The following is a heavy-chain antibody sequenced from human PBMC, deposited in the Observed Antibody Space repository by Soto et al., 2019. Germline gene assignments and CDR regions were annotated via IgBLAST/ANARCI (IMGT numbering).Heavy chain of an antibody. J-gene: IGHJ5*02. CDR2: IYWNDGT. Sequence: GSGPTLVNPTQTLTLTCAFSGFSLTANGVGVGWIRQPPGGALEWLAIIYWNDGTSISPSLQSRLTISKDTSKNHVVLSLTNMEPLDTATYYCARKIRGSYWKFDPWGPGTQVTVSS. CDR1: GFSLTANGVG. D-gene: IGHD1-1*01. CDR3: ARKIRGSYWKFDP. V-gene: IGHV2-5*01.